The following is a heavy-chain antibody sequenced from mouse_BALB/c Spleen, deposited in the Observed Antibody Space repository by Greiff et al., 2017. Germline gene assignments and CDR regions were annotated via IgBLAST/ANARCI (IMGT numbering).Heavy chain of an antibody. V-gene: IGHV5-6-3*01. CDR2: INSNGGST. Sequence: DVMLVESGGGLVQPGGSLKLSCAASGFTFSSYGMSWVRQTPDKRLELVATINSNGGSTYYPDSVKGRFTISRDNAKNTLYLQMSSLKSEDTAMYYCARDPVNYFDYWGQGTTLTVSS. CDR3: ARDPVNYFDY. J-gene: IGHJ2*01. D-gene: IGHD2-5*01. CDR1: GFTFSSYG.